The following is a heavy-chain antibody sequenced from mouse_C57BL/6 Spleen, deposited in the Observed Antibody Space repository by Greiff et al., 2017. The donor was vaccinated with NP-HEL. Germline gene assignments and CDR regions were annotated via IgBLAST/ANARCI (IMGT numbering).Heavy chain of an antibody. CDR3: ARDLDLDY. V-gene: IGHV5-4*01. Sequence: EVQGVESGGGLVKPGGSLKLSCAASGFTFSSYAMSWVRQTPEKRLEWVATISDGGSYTYYPDNVKGRFTISRDNAKNNLYLQMSHLKSEDTAMYYCARDLDLDYWGQGTTLTVSS. CDR2: ISDGGSYT. CDR1: GFTFSSYA. J-gene: IGHJ2*01.